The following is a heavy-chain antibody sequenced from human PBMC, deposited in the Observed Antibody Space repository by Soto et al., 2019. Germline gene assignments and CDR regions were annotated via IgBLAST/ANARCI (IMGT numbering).Heavy chain of an antibody. CDR2: IYYSGST. Sequence: PSETLSLTYTVSDGSIRSYYWSWIRQPPGRGLEWIGYIYYSGSTHYNPSLRTRLTISADTSKNQISLQLSSVTAADTAVYFCARAVPESRGYYSDAFDIWGQGTMVTVSS. CDR3: ARAVPESRGYYSDAFDI. J-gene: IGHJ3*02. CDR1: DGSIRSYY. D-gene: IGHD3-22*01. V-gene: IGHV4-59*01.